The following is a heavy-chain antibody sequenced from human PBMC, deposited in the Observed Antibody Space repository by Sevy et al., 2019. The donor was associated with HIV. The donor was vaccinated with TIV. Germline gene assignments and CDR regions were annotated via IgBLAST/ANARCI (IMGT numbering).Heavy chain of an antibody. D-gene: IGHD4-4*01. Sequence: AAVKVSCKASGYTFTSYDINWVRQATRQGLERMGWMNPNSGNTGYPQKFQGRVTMIRNTSISTAYMELSSLRSEDTAVYYCARRKVTTLWFDPWGQGTLVTVSS. CDR2: MNPNSGNT. CDR1: GYTFTSYD. J-gene: IGHJ5*02. CDR3: ARRKVTTLWFDP. V-gene: IGHV1-8*01.